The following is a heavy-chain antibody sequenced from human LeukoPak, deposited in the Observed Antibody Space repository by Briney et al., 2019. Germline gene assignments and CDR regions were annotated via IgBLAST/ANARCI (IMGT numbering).Heavy chain of an antibody. CDR2: ISYDGGKK. Sequence: GGSLRLSCAASGFTFSSHDMHWVRQAPGKGLEWVAIISYDGGKKDYADSVKGQFTISRDNSKNTLYLQMNSLRPEDTAVYYCARERGVAFDYWGQGTLVTVSS. CDR1: GFTFSSHD. V-gene: IGHV3-30*03. J-gene: IGHJ4*02. CDR3: ARERGVAFDY. D-gene: IGHD3-10*01.